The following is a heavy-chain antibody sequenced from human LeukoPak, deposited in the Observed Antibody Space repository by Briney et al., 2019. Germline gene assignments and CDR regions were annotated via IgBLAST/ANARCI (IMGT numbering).Heavy chain of an antibody. Sequence: SVKVSCKASGGTFSSYAISWVRQAPGQGLEWMGGIIPIFGTANYAQKLQGRVTITADESTSTAYMELSSLRSEDTAVYYCARSRIAAAGTPYYYGMDVWGKGTTVTVSS. D-gene: IGHD6-13*01. CDR1: GGTFSSYA. J-gene: IGHJ6*04. CDR2: IIPIFGTA. CDR3: ARSRIAAAGTPYYYGMDV. V-gene: IGHV1-69*01.